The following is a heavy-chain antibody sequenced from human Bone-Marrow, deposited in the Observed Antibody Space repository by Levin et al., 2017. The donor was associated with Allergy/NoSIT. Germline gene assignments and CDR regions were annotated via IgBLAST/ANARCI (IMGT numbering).Heavy chain of an antibody. J-gene: IGHJ2*01. D-gene: IGHD3-3*01. CDR2: LKNSGIT. Sequence: GESLKISCAASEFTLSSNDMTWVRQAPGKGPEWVSILKNSGITSYADSAKGRFTISRDNSKNTLYLQMNSLRADDTAVYYCARTWDFYFYFDLWGRGTLVTVSS. CDR3: ARTWDFYFYFDL. V-gene: IGHV3-53*01. CDR1: EFTLSSND.